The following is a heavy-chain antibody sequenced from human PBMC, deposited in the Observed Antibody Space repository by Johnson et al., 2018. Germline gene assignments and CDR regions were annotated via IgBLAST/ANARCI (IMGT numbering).Heavy chain of an antibody. CDR3: AKDPHDSSWYRYFQH. CDR1: GFTFSNYA. D-gene: IGHD6-13*01. CDR2: ISFSGTT. J-gene: IGHJ1*01. Sequence: EQLVESGGGLVQPGGSLGLACAASGFTFSNYAMTWVRQAPGKGLEWVSAISFSGTTKYADSVKGRFTISRDSSRDTLYLQMNSLRAEDTAVYYCAKDPHDSSWYRYFQHWGQGTLVTVSS. V-gene: IGHV3-23*04.